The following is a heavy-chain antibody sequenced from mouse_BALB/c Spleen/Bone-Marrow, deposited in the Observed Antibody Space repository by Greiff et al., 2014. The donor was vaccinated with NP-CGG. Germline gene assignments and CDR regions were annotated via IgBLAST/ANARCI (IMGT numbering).Heavy chain of an antibody. V-gene: IGHV7-3*02. CDR3: ARFFNWGLDY. Sequence: EVKLVESGGGLVQPGGSLRLSCATSGFTFTDYYMSWVRQPPEKALEWLGFIRNKANGYTTEYSASVKGRFTISRDNSQSILYLQMNPLRAEDSATYYCARFFNWGLDYWGQGTTLTVSS. J-gene: IGHJ2*01. D-gene: IGHD4-1*01. CDR2: IRNKANGYTT. CDR1: GFTFTDYY.